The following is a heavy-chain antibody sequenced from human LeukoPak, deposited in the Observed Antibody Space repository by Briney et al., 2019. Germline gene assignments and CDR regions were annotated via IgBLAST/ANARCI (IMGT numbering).Heavy chain of an antibody. V-gene: IGHV4-39*07. J-gene: IGHJ6*03. CDR3: ARVSSYVSYYYYMDV. D-gene: IGHD1-26*01. CDR2: IYYSGST. Sequence: PSETLSLTCTVSGGSISSSNYYWGWIRQPPGKGLEWIGSIYYSGSTYYNPSLKSRVTISIDTSKNQFSLKLSSVTAADTAVYYCARVSSYVSYYYYMDVWGKGTTVTVSS. CDR1: GGSISSSNYY.